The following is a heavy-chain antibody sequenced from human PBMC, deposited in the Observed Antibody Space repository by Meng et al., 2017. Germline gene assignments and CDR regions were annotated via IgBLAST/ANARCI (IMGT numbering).Heavy chain of an antibody. J-gene: IGHJ4*02. V-gene: IGHV4-39*07. CDR2: IYYSGST. CDR1: GGSISSSSYY. CDR3: ARDLSTAATYYFDY. D-gene: IGHD2-15*01. Sequence: SETLSLTCTVSGGSISSSSYYWGWIRQPPGKGLEWIGSIYYSGSTYYNLSLKSRVTISVDTSKNQFSLKLSSVTAADTAVYYCARDLSTAATYYFDYWGQGTLVTVSS.